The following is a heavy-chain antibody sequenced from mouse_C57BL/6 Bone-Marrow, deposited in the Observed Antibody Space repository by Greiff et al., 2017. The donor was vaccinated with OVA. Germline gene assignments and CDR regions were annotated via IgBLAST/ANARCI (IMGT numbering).Heavy chain of an antibody. CDR3: ARPMVTTGFAY. V-gene: IGHV5-9*01. J-gene: IGHJ3*01. CDR1: GFTFSSYT. D-gene: IGHD2-2*01. CDR2: ISGGGGNT. Sequence: DVHLVESGGGLVKPGGSLKLSCAASGFTFSSYTMSWVLQTPEKRLEWVATISGGGGNTYYPDSVKGRFTISRDNAKNTLYLQMSSLRSEDTALYYCARPMVTTGFAYWGQGTLVTVSA.